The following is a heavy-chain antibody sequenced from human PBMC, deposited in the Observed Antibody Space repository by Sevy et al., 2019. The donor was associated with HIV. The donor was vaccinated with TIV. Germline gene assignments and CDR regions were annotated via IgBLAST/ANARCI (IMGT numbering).Heavy chain of an antibody. V-gene: IGHV1-2*02. CDR3: ARFDVGAGAYYFDY. D-gene: IGHD1-26*01. CDR1: GYTFTGYY. CDR2: INPNSGGT. J-gene: IGHJ4*02. Sequence: ASVKVSCKASGYTFTGYYMHWVRQAPGQGLEWMGWINPNSGGTNYAQKFQGRVTMTRDTSISTAYMELSRLRPDDTAVYYCARFDVGAGAYYFDYWGQGTLVTVSS.